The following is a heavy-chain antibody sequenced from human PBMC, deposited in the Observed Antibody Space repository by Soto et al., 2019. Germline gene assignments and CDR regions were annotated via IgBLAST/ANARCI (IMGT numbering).Heavy chain of an antibody. J-gene: IGHJ4*02. V-gene: IGHV1-3*01. CDR2: INGGKGNT. D-gene: IGHD6-19*01. CDR3: ARSGIAVTTAHFDY. CDR1: GYTFTSHG. Sequence: ASVNVSCKASGYTFTSHGMHWVRQAPGQRLEWTGWINGGKGNTKFSQKFQGRVTITRDTSANTAYMELGSLRSEDTAVYYCARSGIAVTTAHFDYWGQGTLVTVSS.